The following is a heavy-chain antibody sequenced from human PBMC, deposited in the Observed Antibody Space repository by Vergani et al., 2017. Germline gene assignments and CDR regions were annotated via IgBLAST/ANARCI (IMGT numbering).Heavy chain of an antibody. V-gene: IGHV1-69*01. CDR2: GIPIFGTA. Sequence: QVQLVQSGAEVKKPGSSVKVSCKASGGTFSSYAISWVRQAPGQGLEWMGGGIPIFGTANYAQKFQGRATITADESTSTAYMELSSLRSDDTAVYYCAREEGAQLVPRGMGEFDYWGQGTLVTVSS. CDR3: AREEGAQLVPRGMGEFDY. D-gene: IGHD6-13*01. J-gene: IGHJ4*02. CDR1: GGTFSSYA.